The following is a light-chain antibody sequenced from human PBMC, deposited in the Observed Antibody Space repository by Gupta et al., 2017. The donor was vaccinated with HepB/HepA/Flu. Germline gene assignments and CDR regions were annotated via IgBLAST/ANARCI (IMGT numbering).Light chain of an antibody. CDR3: QQYGSAPLT. Sequence: VLTQSSGTLYSSPGERATLSCRASQIFGSNYLAWYQQKPGKAPRLLIYGASSRATGIPDWFSGSGSGTDFTLTISRLEPEDVAMYYCQQYGSAPLTLGQGTKVEMK. CDR2: GAS. CDR1: QIFGSNY. V-gene: IGKV3-20*01. J-gene: IGKJ1*01.